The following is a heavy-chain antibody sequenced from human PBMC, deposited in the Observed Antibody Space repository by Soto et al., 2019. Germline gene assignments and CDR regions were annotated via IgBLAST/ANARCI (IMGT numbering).Heavy chain of an antibody. CDR3: ARDMKDCTNGVCPNWFDP. V-gene: IGHV4-31*03. CDR2: IYYSGST. J-gene: IGHJ5*02. D-gene: IGHD2-8*01. Sequence: SETLSLTCTVSGGSIGSGGYYWSWIRQHPGKGLEWIGYIYYSGSTYYNPSLKSRVTISVDTPKNQFSLKLSSVTAADTAVYYCARDMKDCTNGVCPNWFDPWGQGTLVTVSS. CDR1: GGSIGSGGYY.